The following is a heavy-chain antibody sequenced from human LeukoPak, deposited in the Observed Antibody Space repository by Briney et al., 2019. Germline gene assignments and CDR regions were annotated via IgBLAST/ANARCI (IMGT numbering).Heavy chain of an antibody. Sequence: SETLSLTCTVSGGSISNHYWSWIRQAPGKTLEYIGNIYSSGSTYYNPSLKSRLTISLDTSQNQFSLRLTSVGAADTAVYYCAREGGVARPGLDYWGQGTLVAVSS. J-gene: IGHJ4*02. V-gene: IGHV4-59*11. CDR1: GGSISNHY. D-gene: IGHD6-6*01. CDR2: IYSSGST. CDR3: AREGGVARPGLDY.